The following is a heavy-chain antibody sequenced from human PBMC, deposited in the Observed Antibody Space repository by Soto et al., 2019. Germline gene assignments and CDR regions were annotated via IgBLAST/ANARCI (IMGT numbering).Heavy chain of an antibody. CDR2: IVPLLGTA. D-gene: IGHD3-10*01. V-gene: IGHV1-69*01. Sequence: QVQLVQSGAEVKKPGSSVKVSCKASGDIFSSYPFSWVRQAPGQGLEWMGGIVPLLGTADYAQKFQDRVTITADDSTSTVYMERSSLTSDDTAVYYCARDRGSQNWYFGVWGRGTLVSVSS. J-gene: IGHJ2*01. CDR3: ARDRGSQNWYFGV. CDR1: GDIFSSYP.